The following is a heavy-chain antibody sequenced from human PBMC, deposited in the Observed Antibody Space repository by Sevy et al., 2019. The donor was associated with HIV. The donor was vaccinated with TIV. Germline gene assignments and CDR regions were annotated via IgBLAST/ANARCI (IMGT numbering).Heavy chain of an antibody. Sequence: SETLSLTCTVSGGSIRSTSHYWGWIRQSPGKGLEWIGSVYYSGKTNYRWSLGSRLTMSADTSKNQFSMKLSSVTATDTAVYYCTRFSNHVVLMLTPSPRWGFDLWGQGTRVTVSS. D-gene: IGHD3-16*01. CDR3: TRFSNHVVLMLTPSPRWGFDL. J-gene: IGHJ3*01. CDR1: GGSIRSTSHY. CDR2: VYYSGKT. V-gene: IGHV4-39*01.